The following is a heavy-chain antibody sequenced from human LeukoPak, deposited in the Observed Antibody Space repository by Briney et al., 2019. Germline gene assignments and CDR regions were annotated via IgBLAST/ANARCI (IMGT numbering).Heavy chain of an antibody. CDR2: IYSGSTT. V-gene: IGHV3-66*02. J-gene: IGHJ4*02. Sequence: PGGSLRLSCAASGFTFSSYSMNWVRQAPGKGLEWVSVIYSGSTTYYADSVKGRFTISRDNSKNTLYLQMNSLGAEDTAVYYCARELHLGQGTLVTVSS. D-gene: IGHD1-26*01. CDR1: GFTFSSYS. CDR3: ARELH.